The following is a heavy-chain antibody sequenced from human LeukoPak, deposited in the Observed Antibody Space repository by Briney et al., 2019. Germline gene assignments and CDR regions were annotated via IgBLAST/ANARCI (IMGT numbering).Heavy chain of an antibody. J-gene: IGHJ3*02. CDR1: GYTFTSYD. D-gene: IGHD6-19*01. CDR2: MNPNSGNT. CDR3: AREVAVAGFGAFDI. V-gene: IGHV1-8*03. Sequence: ASVKVSCKASGYTFTSYDINWVRQATGQGLEWMGWMNPNSGNTGYAQKFQGRVTITRNTSISTAYMELSSLRSEDTAVYYCAREVAVAGFGAFDIWGQGTMVTVSS.